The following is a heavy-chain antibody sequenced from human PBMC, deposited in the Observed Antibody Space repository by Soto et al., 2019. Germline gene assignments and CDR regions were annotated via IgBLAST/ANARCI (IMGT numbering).Heavy chain of an antibody. V-gene: IGHV3-30*18. Sequence: PGGSLRLSCAASGFTFSSYGMHWVRQAPGKGLEWVAVTSYDGSNKYYADSVKGRFTISRDNSKNTLYLQMNSLRAEDTAVYYCAKGIYGDYISYGMDVWGQGTTVTVSS. CDR2: TSYDGSNK. J-gene: IGHJ6*02. D-gene: IGHD4-17*01. CDR1: GFTFSSYG. CDR3: AKGIYGDYISYGMDV.